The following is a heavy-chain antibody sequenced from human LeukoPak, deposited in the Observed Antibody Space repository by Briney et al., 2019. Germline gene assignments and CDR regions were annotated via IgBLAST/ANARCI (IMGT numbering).Heavy chain of an antibody. J-gene: IGHJ4*02. CDR2: IYYSGST. V-gene: IGHV4-39*01. CDR1: GGSISSSSYY. Sequence: SETLSLTCTVSGGSISSSSYYWGWIRQPPGKGLEWIGSIYYSGSTYYNPSPKSRVTISVDTSKNQFSLKLSSVTAADTAVYYCARARSRYFDYWGQGTLVTVSS. CDR3: ARARSRYFDY.